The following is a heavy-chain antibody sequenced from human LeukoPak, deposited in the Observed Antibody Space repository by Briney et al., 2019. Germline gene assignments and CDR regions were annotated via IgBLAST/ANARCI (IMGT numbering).Heavy chain of an antibody. V-gene: IGHV3-9*01. CDR1: GFIFDDYS. D-gene: IGHD1-26*01. CDR2: IRWNSRII. CDR3: ARLTGAASGTYYFDF. Sequence: GGCLRLSCAASGFIFDDYSIYSVRQAPGKGLELVSGIRWNSRIIDYADSVNGRFTISIDNAKTSLFLQMNSLTTDDTAFYYCARLTGAASGTYYFDFWGQGTLVTVSS. J-gene: IGHJ4*01.